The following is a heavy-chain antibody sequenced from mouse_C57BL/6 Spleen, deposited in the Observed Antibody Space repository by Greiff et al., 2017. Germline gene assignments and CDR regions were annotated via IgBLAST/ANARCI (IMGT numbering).Heavy chain of an antibody. D-gene: IGHD1-1*01. CDR3: ARGPPSITTVVAEYYFDY. CDR1: GYTFTDYY. J-gene: IGHJ2*01. CDR2: IFPGSGST. Sequence: QVQLKESGPELVKPGASVKISCKASGYTFTDYYINWVKQRPGQGLEWIGWIFPGSGSTYYNEKFKGKATLTVDKSSSTAYMLLSSLTSEDSAVYFCARGPPSITTVVAEYYFDYWGQGTTLTVSS. V-gene: IGHV1-75*01.